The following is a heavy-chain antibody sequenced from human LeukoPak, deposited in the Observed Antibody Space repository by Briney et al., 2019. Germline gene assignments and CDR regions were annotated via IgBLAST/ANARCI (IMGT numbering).Heavy chain of an antibody. CDR2: INHSGST. D-gene: IGHD6-19*01. CDR1: GGSFSGYY. J-gene: IGHJ6*03. Sequence: SETLSLTCAVYGGSFSGYYWSWIRQPPGKGLEWIGEINHSGSTNYNPSLKSRVTISVDTSKNQFSLKLSSVTAADTAVYYCASIAVAGYYCMDVWGKGTTVTISS. V-gene: IGHV4-34*01. CDR3: ASIAVAGYYCMDV.